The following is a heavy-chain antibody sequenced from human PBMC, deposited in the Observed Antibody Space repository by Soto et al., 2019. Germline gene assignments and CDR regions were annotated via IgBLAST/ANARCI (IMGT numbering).Heavy chain of an antibody. CDR3: ARVMTYCTSRSCHDY. J-gene: IGHJ4*02. D-gene: IGHD2-2*01. CDR1: GYTFTSSG. Sequence: QVQLVQSGGEVKKPGASVKVSCKTSGYTFTSSGISWVRQAPGQGLEWMGWISAYNGNTDYAQKFQGRVIMTTDTSTSTAYMELRSLRSDDTAVYYCARVMTYCTSRSCHDYWGQGTLVAVSS. CDR2: ISAYNGNT. V-gene: IGHV1-18*01.